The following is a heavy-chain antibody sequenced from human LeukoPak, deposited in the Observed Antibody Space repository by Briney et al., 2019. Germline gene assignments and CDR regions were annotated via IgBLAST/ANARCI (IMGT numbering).Heavy chain of an antibody. J-gene: IGHJ6*02. Sequence: GGALILSCAASGFTFSSYEMSWVRQAPGKGLEWVSYISSSGSTIYYADSVKGRFTISRDNAKNSLYLQMNSLRAEDTAVYYCARVGRGYSYGSPLSTYYYGMDVWAKGPRSPSP. D-gene: IGHD5-18*01. V-gene: IGHV3-48*03. CDR2: ISSSGSTI. CDR3: ARVGRGYSYGSPLSTYYYGMDV. CDR1: GFTFSSYE.